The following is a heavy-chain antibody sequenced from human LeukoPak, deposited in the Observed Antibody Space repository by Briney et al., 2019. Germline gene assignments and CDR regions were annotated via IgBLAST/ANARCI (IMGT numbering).Heavy chain of an antibody. D-gene: IGHD2-2*02. Sequence: SVKASCTVSGYTFTSYDINWVRQATGPGLEWMGWMNPNSGNTGYAQNFQCRVTMTRNTSPRTAYMELRSLRSEDTAVYYCARRGGCSSTSCYTGYYYYGMDVWGQEATLTVSS. CDR3: ARRGGCSSTSCYTGYYYYGMDV. V-gene: IGHV1-8*01. CDR1: GYTFTSYD. CDR2: MNPNSGNT. J-gene: IGHJ6*02.